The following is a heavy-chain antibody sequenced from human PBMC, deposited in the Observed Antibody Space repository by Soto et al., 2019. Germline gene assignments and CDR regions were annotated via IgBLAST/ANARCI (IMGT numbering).Heavy chain of an antibody. D-gene: IGHD1-26*01. Sequence: EVQLLESGGGLVQPGGSLRLSCAASGFTFSNYAMTWVRQAPGKGLEWVSAISGSGGSTYYADSVKGRFTISRDNSKNTLYLQIDSLRAEDTAVYYCAIPPPTMESTIYYYYGMDVWGQGTTVTVSS. J-gene: IGHJ6*02. V-gene: IGHV3-23*01. CDR1: GFTFSNYA. CDR2: ISGSGGST. CDR3: AIPPPTMESTIYYYYGMDV.